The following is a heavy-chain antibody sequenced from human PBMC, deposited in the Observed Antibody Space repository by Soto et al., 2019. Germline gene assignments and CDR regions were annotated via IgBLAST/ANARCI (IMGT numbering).Heavy chain of an antibody. Sequence: QVQLQESGPGLVKPSETLSLTCTVSGGSISGYYWSWIRQPPGKGLEWIGYIYYMGSTNYNPSLKSRVTISVDTSKNHFSLKLTAVTDADTAGYYCARRLGGAYASDIWGRGTLVTVSS. V-gene: IGHV4-59*01. CDR1: GGSISGYY. CDR2: IYYMGST. CDR3: ARRLGGAYASDI. D-gene: IGHD3-16*01. J-gene: IGHJ3*02.